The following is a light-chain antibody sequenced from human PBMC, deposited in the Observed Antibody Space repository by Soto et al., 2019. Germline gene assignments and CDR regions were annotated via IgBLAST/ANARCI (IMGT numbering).Light chain of an antibody. CDR2: DAS. J-gene: IGKJ1*01. CDR3: QQYHSYWT. CDR1: QSISSW. Sequence: QMTQSPSTLSASVGDRVTTTCRASQSISSWLAWYQQKPGKAPKLLIYDASSLESGVPSRFSGSGSGTEFTLTISSLQPDDFATYYCQQYHSYWTFGQGTKVDIK. V-gene: IGKV1-5*01.